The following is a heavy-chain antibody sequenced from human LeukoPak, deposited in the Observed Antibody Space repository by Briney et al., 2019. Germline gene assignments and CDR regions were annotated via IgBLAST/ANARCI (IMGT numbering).Heavy chain of an antibody. J-gene: IGHJ5*02. CDR1: GGSISSYY. V-gene: IGHV4-39*07. D-gene: IGHD3-10*01. Sequence: SETLSLTCTVSGGSISSYYWGWIRQPPGKGLEWIGSIYYSGSTYYNPSLKSRVTISVDTSKNQFSLKLSSVTAADTAVYYCARSPQRFGEFVNWFDRWGQGTLVTVSS. CDR3: ARSPQRFGEFVNWFDR. CDR2: IYYSGST.